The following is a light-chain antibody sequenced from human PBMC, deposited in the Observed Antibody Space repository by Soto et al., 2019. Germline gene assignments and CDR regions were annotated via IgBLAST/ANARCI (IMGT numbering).Light chain of an antibody. CDR2: EGS. J-gene: IGLJ2*01. Sequence: QSSLTQPASVSGSPGQSITISCTGSSSDGGTYNLVSWYQQHTGKAPKLMIYEGSKRPSGVSNRFSGSKSGNTASLTISGLQAEDEADYYCCSYAGSSTFEVFGGGTKLTVL. V-gene: IGLV2-23*03. CDR1: SSDGGTYNL. CDR3: CSYAGSSTFEV.